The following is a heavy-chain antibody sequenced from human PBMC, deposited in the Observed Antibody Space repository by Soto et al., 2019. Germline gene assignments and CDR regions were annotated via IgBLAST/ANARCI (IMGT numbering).Heavy chain of an antibody. D-gene: IGHD6-19*01. V-gene: IGHV4-34*01. CDR2: INHSGST. Sequence: SETLSLTCAVYGGSFSGYYWSWIRQPPGKGLEWIGEINHSGSTNYNPSLKSRVTISVDTSKNQFSLKLSSVTAADTAVYYCAGEAVAGVQEYYYYYGMDVWGQGTTVTVSS. J-gene: IGHJ6*02. CDR3: AGEAVAGVQEYYYYYGMDV. CDR1: GGSFSGYY.